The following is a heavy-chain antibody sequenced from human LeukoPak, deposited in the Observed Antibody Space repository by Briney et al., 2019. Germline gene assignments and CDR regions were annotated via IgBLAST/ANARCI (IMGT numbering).Heavy chain of an antibody. V-gene: IGHV3-23*01. CDR3: ANGHGWEYYFDY. CDR1: GFTFSSYA. CDR2: ISGSGGST. Sequence: PGGSLRLSCAASGFTFSSYAMSWVRQAPGKGLEWVSAISGSGGSTYYADSVKGRFTISRDNSKNTLYLQMNCLRAEDTAVYYCANGHGWEYYFDYWGQGTLVTVSS. J-gene: IGHJ4*02. D-gene: IGHD1-26*01.